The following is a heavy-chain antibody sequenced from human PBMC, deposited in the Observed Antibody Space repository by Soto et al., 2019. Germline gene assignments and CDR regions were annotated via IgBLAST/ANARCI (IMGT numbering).Heavy chain of an antibody. CDR1: GFTFSSYS. Sequence: GGSLRLSCAASGFTFSSYSMNWVRQAPGKGLEWVSYISSSSSTIYYADSVKGRFTISRDNAKNSLYLQMNSLRAEDTAVYYCARDAFPRVPAAMPPYYYYYMDVWGKGTTVTVSS. CDR3: ARDAFPRVPAAMPPYYYYYMDV. D-gene: IGHD2-2*01. V-gene: IGHV3-48*01. CDR2: ISSSSSTI. J-gene: IGHJ6*03.